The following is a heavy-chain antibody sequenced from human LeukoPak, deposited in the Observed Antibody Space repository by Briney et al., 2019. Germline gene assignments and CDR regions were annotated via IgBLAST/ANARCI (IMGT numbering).Heavy chain of an antibody. CDR1: GFTFSSYA. J-gene: IGHJ4*02. Sequence: GGSLRLSCAASGFTFSSYAMNWVRQAPGKGPEWVSAISGSVVTAYYADSVQGRFTISRDNSKNTLYLQMNSLRAEDTAVYYCAKEGDTSVGNYFDYWGQGTLVTVSS. CDR2: ISGSVVTA. V-gene: IGHV3-23*01. D-gene: IGHD3-22*01. CDR3: AKEGDTSVGNYFDY.